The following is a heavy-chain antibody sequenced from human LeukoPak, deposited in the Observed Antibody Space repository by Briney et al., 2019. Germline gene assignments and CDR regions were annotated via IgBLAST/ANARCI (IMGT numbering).Heavy chain of an antibody. V-gene: IGHV3-23*01. Sequence: GGSLRLSCAASGFTFSSYAMSWVRQAPGKGLEWVSAISGSGGSTYYADSVKGRSTISRDNSKNTLYLQMNSLRAEDTAVYYCAKEGITMIVVVITREDYYFDYWGQGTLVTVSS. J-gene: IGHJ4*02. D-gene: IGHD3-22*01. CDR1: GFTFSSYA. CDR2: ISGSGGST. CDR3: AKEGITMIVVVITREDYYFDY.